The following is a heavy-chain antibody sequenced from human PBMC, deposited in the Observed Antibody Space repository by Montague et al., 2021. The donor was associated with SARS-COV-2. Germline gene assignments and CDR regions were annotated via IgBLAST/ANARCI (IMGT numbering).Heavy chain of an antibody. CDR2: IYYSGST. CDR3: ARARIQLWAVKEFDY. J-gene: IGHJ4*02. V-gene: IGHV4-31*03. D-gene: IGHD5-18*01. Sequence: TLSLTCTVSGGSISSGGYYWSWIRQHPGKGLERIGYIYYSGSTYYXPSLKSRVTISVNTSKNQFSLKLSSVTAADTAVYYCARARIQLWAVKEFDYWGQGTLVTVSS. CDR1: GGSISSGGYY.